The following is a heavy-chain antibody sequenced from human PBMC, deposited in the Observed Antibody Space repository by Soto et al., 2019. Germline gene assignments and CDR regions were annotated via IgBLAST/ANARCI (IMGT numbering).Heavy chain of an antibody. Sequence: GGSLRLSCAASGFTFSSYAMSWVRRAPGKGLEWVSAISGSGGSTYYADSVKGRFTISRDNSKNTLYLQMNSLRAEDTAVYYCAKDKNGYRDYIWGSYRFDYWGQGTLVTVSS. CDR2: ISGSGGST. CDR1: GFTFSSYA. V-gene: IGHV3-23*01. D-gene: IGHD3-16*02. J-gene: IGHJ4*02. CDR3: AKDKNGYRDYIWGSYRFDY.